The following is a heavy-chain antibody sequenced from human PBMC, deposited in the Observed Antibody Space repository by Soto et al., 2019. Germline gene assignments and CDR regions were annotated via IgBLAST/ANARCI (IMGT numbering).Heavy chain of an antibody. CDR1: GGTFSRYA. D-gene: IGHD2-15*01. V-gene: IGHV1-69*13. Sequence: SVKVSCQASGGTFSRYAVSWVRQAPGQGLEWMGGIIPIFGTANYAQKFQGRVTITADESTSTAYMELSSLRSEDTAVYYCARQNLGYCSGGSCSTRLLDYYYGMDVWGQGTTVTVSS. CDR3: ARQNLGYCSGGSCSTRLLDYYYGMDV. CDR2: IIPIFGTA. J-gene: IGHJ6*02.